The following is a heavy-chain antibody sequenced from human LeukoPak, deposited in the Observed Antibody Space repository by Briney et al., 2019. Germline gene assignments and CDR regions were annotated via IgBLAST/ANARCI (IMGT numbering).Heavy chain of an antibody. CDR3: GRGPKAGGPHHDMDV. Sequence: SVKVSCKASGGTFSSYAISWVRQAPGQGLVWMGGIIPIFGTANYAQKFQGRATMTTDTSTSTAYMELRSLSSDDTAVYYCGRGPKAGGPHHDMDVWGRGTTVTVSS. CDR1: GGTFSSYA. CDR2: IIPIFGTA. D-gene: IGHD2-15*01. J-gene: IGHJ6*02. V-gene: IGHV1-69*05.